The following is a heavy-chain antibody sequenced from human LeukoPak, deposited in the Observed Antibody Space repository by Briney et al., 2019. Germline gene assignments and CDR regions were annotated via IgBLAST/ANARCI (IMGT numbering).Heavy chain of an antibody. CDR3: AKDGGSYYDLRGYDY. Sequence: PGGSLRLSCAASGFTFSSSALSWVRRAPGKGLEWVSLISGTSYDTNYADSVKGRFTISRDNSKNTVYLEMNSLRAEDTAVYYCAKDGGSYYDLRGYDYWGQGTLVTVSS. J-gene: IGHJ4*02. CDR2: ISGTSYDT. V-gene: IGHV3-23*01. D-gene: IGHD3-22*01. CDR1: GFTFSSSA.